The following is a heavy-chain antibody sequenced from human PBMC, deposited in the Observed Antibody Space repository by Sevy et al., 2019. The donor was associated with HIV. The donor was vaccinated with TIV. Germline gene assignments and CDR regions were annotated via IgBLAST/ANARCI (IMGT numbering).Heavy chain of an antibody. D-gene: IGHD3-3*01. J-gene: IGHJ5*02. CDR1: GGSMRNFY. Sequence: SETLSLTCSVSGGSMRNFYWSWIRQPPGKGLEWIGNIYYSGSTNYNPSFKSRVTMSVDTYKNQFSLKLSSVTAADTAVYYCARSGFLEWAGSTRGPRNWFDPWGQGTLVTVSS. CDR3: ARSGFLEWAGSTRGPRNWFDP. V-gene: IGHV4-59*13. CDR2: IYYSGST.